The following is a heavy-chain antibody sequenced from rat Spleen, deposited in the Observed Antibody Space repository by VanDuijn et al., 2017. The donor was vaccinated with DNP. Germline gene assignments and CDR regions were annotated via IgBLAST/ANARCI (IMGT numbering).Heavy chain of an antibody. CDR1: GFTFSNFY. CDR3: ARHDNSDFDY. CDR2: IPSSTDRT. V-gene: IGHV5-25*01. D-gene: IGHD1-10*01. J-gene: IGHJ2*01. Sequence: EVQLVESGGGLVQPGESLKLSCVDSGFTFSNFYMAWVRQAPKKGMEWVATIPSSTDRTYYLDSVRGRFTISRDNAKSSLYLQMNSLKSEDTATYFCARHDNSDFDYWGQGVMVTVSS.